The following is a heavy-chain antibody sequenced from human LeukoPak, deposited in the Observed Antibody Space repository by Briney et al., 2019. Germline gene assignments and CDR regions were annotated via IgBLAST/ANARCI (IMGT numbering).Heavy chain of an antibody. D-gene: IGHD5-24*01. Sequence: PGGSLRLSCAASGFTFSSYSMNWVRQAPGKGLEWVSFISSSSSYIYYADSVKGRFTISRDNARNSVYLQMNSLRAEDTAVYYCARSEMGYDNYYMDVWGKGTTVTISS. V-gene: IGHV3-21*01. CDR2: ISSSSSYI. CDR1: GFTFSSYS. J-gene: IGHJ6*03. CDR3: ARSEMGYDNYYMDV.